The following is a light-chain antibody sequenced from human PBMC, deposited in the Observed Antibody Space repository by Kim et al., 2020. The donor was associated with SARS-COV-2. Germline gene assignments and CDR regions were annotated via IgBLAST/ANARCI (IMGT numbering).Light chain of an antibody. Sequence: AVGQTVRITCQGDSLRTYYATWYQQKPRQAPLLVIYGRNNRPSGIPDRFSGSASGNTASLTISGAQAEDEADFYCQSRDSGGNVVFGGGTKVTVL. CDR3: QSRDSGGNVV. J-gene: IGLJ2*01. CDR1: SLRTYY. CDR2: GRN. V-gene: IGLV3-19*01.